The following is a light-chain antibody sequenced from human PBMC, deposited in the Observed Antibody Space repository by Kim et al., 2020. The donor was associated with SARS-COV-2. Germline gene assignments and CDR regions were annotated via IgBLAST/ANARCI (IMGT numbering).Light chain of an antibody. J-gene: IGLJ3*02. V-gene: IGLV6-57*03. Sequence: NFMLTQPHSVSGSPGKTVNISCTRSSGSIASSYVQWYQQRPGSAPTTVIYEDNERPSGVPDRFSGSIDISSNSASLTISGVKTEDEADYYCKSYDINSLWVFGGGTQLTVL. CDR2: EDN. CDR1: SGSIASSY. CDR3: KSYDINSLWV.